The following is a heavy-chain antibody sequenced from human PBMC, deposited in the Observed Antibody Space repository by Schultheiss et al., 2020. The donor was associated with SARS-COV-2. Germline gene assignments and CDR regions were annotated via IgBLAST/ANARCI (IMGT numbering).Heavy chain of an antibody. V-gene: IGHV3-33*08. J-gene: IGHJ1*01. CDR2: IWYDGSYK. CDR1: GGSFSGYY. CDR3: ARVGQH. D-gene: IGHD3-16*01. Sequence: LSLTCAVYGGSFSGYYWSWIRQPPGKGLEWVAIIWYDGSYKYYADSVKGRFTISRDNAKNTLYLQMNSLRAEDTAVYYCARVGQHWGQGTLVTVSS.